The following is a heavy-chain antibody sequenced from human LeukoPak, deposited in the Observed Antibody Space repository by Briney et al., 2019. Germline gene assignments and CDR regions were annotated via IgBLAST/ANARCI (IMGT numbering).Heavy chain of an antibody. D-gene: IGHD4-23*01. CDR1: GFTFSSYG. V-gene: IGHV3-33*01. CDR3: AALWVVKYYFDY. CDR2: IWYDGSNK. J-gene: IGHJ4*02. Sequence: GRSLRLSCAASGFTFSSYGMHWVRQAPGKGLEWVAVIWYDGSNKYYADSVKGRFTISRDNSKNTLYLQMNSLRAEDTAVYYCAALWVVKYYFDYWGQGTLVTVSS.